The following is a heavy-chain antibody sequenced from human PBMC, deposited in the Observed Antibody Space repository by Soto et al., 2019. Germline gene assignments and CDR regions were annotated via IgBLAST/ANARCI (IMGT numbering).Heavy chain of an antibody. CDR1: GFTFSSYT. V-gene: IGHV3-23*01. Sequence: EVHLLESGGGLVQPGGSLRLSCAASGFTFSSYTMSWVRQAPGKGLEWVSGVSGSGGSTYYADSVKGRFTVSRDNSKNTLYLQMNSLRVEDTAIYYCAKDSYGSGSPDAFHIWGQGTMVTVSS. D-gene: IGHD3-10*01. CDR3: AKDSYGSGSPDAFHI. CDR2: VSGSGGST. J-gene: IGHJ3*02.